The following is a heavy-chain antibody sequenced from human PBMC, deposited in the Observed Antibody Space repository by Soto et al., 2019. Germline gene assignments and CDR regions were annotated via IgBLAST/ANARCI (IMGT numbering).Heavy chain of an antibody. J-gene: IGHJ1*01. CDR2: INTDNGDT. CDR1: GYTFTAFP. CDR3: TRAPRGEC. V-gene: IGHV1-3*04. Sequence: QVQLVQSGAEVKKPGASVRLSCEASGYTFTAFPIHWVRQAPGRSPEWMGWINTDNGDTKYSQNFQGRVNVTSDTAASPVYMELRSLTSQATAVYDCTRAPRGECWGQGTLVTVSS. D-gene: IGHD2-21*01.